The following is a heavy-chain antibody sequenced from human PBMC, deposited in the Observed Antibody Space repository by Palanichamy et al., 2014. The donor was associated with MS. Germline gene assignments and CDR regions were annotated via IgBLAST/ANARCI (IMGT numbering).Heavy chain of an antibody. J-gene: IGHJ4*02. Sequence: EVQLVESGGGLVKPGGSLRLSCAASGFTFSSYSMNWVRQAPGKGLEWVSSISSSSSYIYYADSVKGRFTISRDNAKNSLYLQMSSLRAEDTAVYYCAGNYYDSSGYGHWGQGTLVTVSS. V-gene: IGHV3-21*01. CDR2: ISSSSSYI. D-gene: IGHD3-22*01. CDR3: AGNYYDSSGYGH. CDR1: GFTFSSYS.